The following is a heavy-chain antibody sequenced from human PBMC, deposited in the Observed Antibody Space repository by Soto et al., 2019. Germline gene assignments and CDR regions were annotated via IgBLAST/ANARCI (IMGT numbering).Heavy chain of an antibody. D-gene: IGHD6-6*01. CDR2: INHSGST. CDR1: GGSFSGYY. CDR3: ARNTIGYSSSWVDP. Sequence: SETLSLTCAVYGGSFSGYYWSWIRQPPGKGLEWIGEINHSGSTNYNPSLKSRVTISVDTSKNQFSLKLSSVTAADTAVYYCARNTIGYSSSWVDPWGQGTLVTVS. V-gene: IGHV4-34*01. J-gene: IGHJ5*02.